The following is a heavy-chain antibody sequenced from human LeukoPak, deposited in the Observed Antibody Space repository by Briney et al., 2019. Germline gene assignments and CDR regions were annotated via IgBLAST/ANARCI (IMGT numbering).Heavy chain of an antibody. CDR2: IKQDGSET. D-gene: IGHD2-15*01. Sequence: GRSLRLSCAASGFTFSSYWMSWVRQPPGKGLEWVANIKQDGSETYYVDSVKGRFTISRDNAKKSLYLQMNSLRAEDTAVYYCARLVCTGGRCHPTKFYFDSWGQGTLVTVSS. CDR3: ARLVCTGGRCHPTKFYFDS. J-gene: IGHJ4*02. V-gene: IGHV3-7*01. CDR1: GFTFSSYW.